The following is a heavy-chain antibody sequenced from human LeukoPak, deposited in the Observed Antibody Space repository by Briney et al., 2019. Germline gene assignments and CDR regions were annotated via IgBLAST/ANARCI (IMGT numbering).Heavy chain of an antibody. CDR3: VRDYYASGSFDY. V-gene: IGHV3-7*01. J-gene: IGHJ4*02. CDR2: VKQDGSET. CDR1: GFTFSSYW. D-gene: IGHD3-10*01. Sequence: PGGSLRLSCAASGFTFSSYWMAWVRQAPGKGLEWVAHVKQDGSETYFVDSVKGRFTISRDNAQNSLYLQMNSLRAEDTAVYYCVRDYYASGSFDYRGQGTLVTVSS.